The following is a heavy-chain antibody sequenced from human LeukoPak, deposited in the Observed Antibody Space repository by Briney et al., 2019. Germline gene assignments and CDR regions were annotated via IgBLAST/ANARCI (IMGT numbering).Heavy chain of an antibody. D-gene: IGHD1-20*01. J-gene: IGHJ4*02. CDR1: GGSISSGSYY. CDR2: IYTSGST. V-gene: IGHV4-61*02. CDR3: ARRPLTGTNDY. Sequence: TPSQTLSLTCTVSGGSISSGSYYWSWIRQPAGKGLEWIGRIYTSGSTNYNPSLKSRVTISVDTSKNQFSLKLSSVTAADTAVYYCARRPLTGTNDYWGQGTLVTVSS.